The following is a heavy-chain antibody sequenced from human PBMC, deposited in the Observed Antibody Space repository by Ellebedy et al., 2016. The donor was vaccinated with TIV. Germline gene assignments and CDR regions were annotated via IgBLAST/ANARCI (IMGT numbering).Heavy chain of an antibody. D-gene: IGHD6-19*01. J-gene: IGHJ4*02. V-gene: IGHV1-69*04. Sequence: AASVKVSCKASGGTFSSYAISWVRQAPGQGLEWMGRIIPILGIANYAQKFQGRVTMTEDTSTDTAYMELSSLRSEDTAVYYCATRVGFGSCWTIFDYWGQGTLVTVSS. CDR3: ATRVGFGSCWTIFDY. CDR2: IIPILGIA. CDR1: GGTFSSYA.